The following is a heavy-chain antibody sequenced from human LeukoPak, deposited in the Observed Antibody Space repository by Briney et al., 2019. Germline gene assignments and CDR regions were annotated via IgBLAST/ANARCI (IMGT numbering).Heavy chain of an antibody. J-gene: IGHJ3*02. CDR3: ARLLGMVTTFDI. D-gene: IGHD5-24*01. Sequence: GGSLRLSCAASGFPISNYWISWVRQAPGRGLDWVASIRPDGNEKYYVDSVKGRFTISRDNAKNSVSLQMNSLRAEDSAVYYCARLLGMVTTFDIWGQGTMVSVSS. V-gene: IGHV3-7*04. CDR2: IRPDGNEK. CDR1: GFPISNYW.